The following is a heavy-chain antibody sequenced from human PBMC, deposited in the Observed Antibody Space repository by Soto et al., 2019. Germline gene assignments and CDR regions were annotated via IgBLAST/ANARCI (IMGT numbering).Heavy chain of an antibody. Sequence: CAVSVFTFSAYWMHWVRQVPGKGLTWVSRISDDGSTATYADSVKGRFIISRDNAKNTLYLEMNTLRADDSGLYYCARGPRVSSTGTGAHWGRGTLVTVSS. D-gene: IGHD1-1*01. CDR2: ISDDGSTA. CDR3: ARGPRVSSTGTGAH. CDR1: VFTFSAYW. V-gene: IGHV3-74*01. J-gene: IGHJ4*02.